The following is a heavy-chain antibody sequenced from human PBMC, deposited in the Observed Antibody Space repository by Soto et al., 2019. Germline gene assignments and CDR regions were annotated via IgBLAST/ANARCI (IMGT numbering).Heavy chain of an antibody. D-gene: IGHD1-26*01. CDR2: INAGNGNT. J-gene: IGHJ6*02. V-gene: IGHV1-3*01. Sequence: GASVKVSCKASGYTFTSYAMHWVRQAPGQRLEWMGWINAGNGNTKYSQKFQGRVTITRDTSASTAYMELSSLRSEDTAVYYCASGTPLRYSGSYLPYYYYGMDVWGQGTTVTVSS. CDR3: ASGTPLRYSGSYLPYYYYGMDV. CDR1: GYTFTSYA.